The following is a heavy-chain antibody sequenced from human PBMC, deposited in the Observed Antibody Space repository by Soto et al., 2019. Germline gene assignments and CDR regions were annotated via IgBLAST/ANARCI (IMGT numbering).Heavy chain of an antibody. J-gene: IGHJ4*02. CDR2: IWYDGSNK. D-gene: IGHD2-15*01. CDR3: ARDRVRSGVSRVGLCDY. Sequence: QVQLVESGGGVVQPGRSLRLSCAASGFTFSSYGMHWVRQAPGKGLEWVAVIWYDGSNKYYADSVKGRFTISRDNSKNTLYLQMNSLRAEDTAVYYCARDRVRSGVSRVGLCDYWGQGTLVTVSS. V-gene: IGHV3-33*01. CDR1: GFTFSSYG.